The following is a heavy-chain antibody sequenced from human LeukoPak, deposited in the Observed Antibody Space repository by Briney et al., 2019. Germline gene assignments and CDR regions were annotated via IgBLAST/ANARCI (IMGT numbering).Heavy chain of an antibody. CDR2: IYSGDSDT. V-gene: IGHV5-51*01. D-gene: IGHD3-22*01. J-gene: IGHJ4*02. Sequence: GESLKISCKGSGYSFTSYWIGWVRQMPGKGLEWMGIIYSGDSDTRYSPSFQGQVTIPADKSISTAYLQWSSLKASDTAMYYCARQTAQYYYDSSGSSYYFDYWGQGTLVTVSS. CDR1: GYSFTSYW. CDR3: ARQTAQYYYDSSGSSYYFDY.